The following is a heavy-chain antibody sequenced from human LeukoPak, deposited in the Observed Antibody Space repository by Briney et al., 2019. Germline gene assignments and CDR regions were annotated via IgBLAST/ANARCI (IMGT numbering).Heavy chain of an antibody. CDR1: GFTFSSYS. CDR3: ARDWAGGLFDY. V-gene: IGHV3-48*01. Sequence: PGGSLRLSCAASGFTFSSYSMNWVRQAPGKGLERVSYISSSSSIIYYADSVKGRFTISRDNAKNSLYLRMNSLRAEDTAVYYCARDWAGGLFDYWGQGTLVTVSS. D-gene: IGHD3-16*01. J-gene: IGHJ4*02. CDR2: ISSSSSII.